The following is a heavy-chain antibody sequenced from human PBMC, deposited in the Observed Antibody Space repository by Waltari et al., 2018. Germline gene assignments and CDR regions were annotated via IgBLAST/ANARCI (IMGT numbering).Heavy chain of an antibody. Sequence: EVQLVESGGGLVQPGGSLRLSCAASGFTVSSYAMSWVRQAPGKGLEWVSAISGSGGSTYYADSVKGRFTISRDNSKNTLYLQMNSLRAEDTAVYYCAKGDGNYDFWSGYYSGHFAVWGKGTTVTVSS. CDR1: GFTVSSYA. J-gene: IGHJ6*04. V-gene: IGHV3-23*04. CDR2: ISGSGGST. D-gene: IGHD3-3*01. CDR3: AKGDGNYDFWSGYYSGHFAV.